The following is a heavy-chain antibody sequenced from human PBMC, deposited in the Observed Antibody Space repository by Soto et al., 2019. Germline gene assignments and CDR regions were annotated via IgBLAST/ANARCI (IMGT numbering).Heavy chain of an antibody. CDR3: AKAGSHTCDY. CDR2: MSYDGSNE. D-gene: IGHD1-26*01. V-gene: IGHV3-30*18. CDR1: GFTFSHYA. J-gene: IGHJ4*02. Sequence: QVQLVESGGGVVQPGRSLRLSCAASGFTFSHYAMHWVRQAPGKGLEWVALMSYDGSNEYYADSVKGRFTISRDNSKNTLYLQMNSLRAEDTAVYYSAKAGSHTCDYLGQGTLVTVSS.